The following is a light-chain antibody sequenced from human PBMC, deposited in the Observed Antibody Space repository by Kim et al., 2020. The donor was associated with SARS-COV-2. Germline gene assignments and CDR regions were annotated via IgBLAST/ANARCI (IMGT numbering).Light chain of an antibody. CDR3: NSRDSSGNLNWV. CDR2: GKN. CDR1: SLRSYY. Sequence: SSELTQDPAVSVALGQTVRITCQGDSLRSYYASWXQQKPGQAPVLVIYGKNNRPSGIPDRFSGSSSGNTASLTITGAQAEDEADYYCNSRDSSGNLNWV. V-gene: IGLV3-19*01. J-gene: IGLJ3*02.